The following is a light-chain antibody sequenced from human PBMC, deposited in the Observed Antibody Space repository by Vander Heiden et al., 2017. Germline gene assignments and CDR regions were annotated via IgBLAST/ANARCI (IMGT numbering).Light chain of an antibody. Sequence: QSALTQPASVSGSPGQSITISCTGTSSDVGGYNYVSWFQHRPAKAPKLMIFEVSNRPSGVSNRFSGSKSGNTASLTISGLQAEDEADYYCTSYTSRRIVVFGGGTKRTVL. CDR3: TSYTSRRIVV. CDR2: EVS. J-gene: IGLJ2*01. CDR1: SSDVGGYNY. V-gene: IGLV2-14*01.